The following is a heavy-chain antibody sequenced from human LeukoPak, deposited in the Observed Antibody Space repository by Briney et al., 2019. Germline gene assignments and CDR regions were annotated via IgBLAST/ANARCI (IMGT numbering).Heavy chain of an antibody. D-gene: IGHD2-15*01. CDR2: IYYSGST. CDR3: ARDPPGKDFGP. V-gene: IGHV4-61*01. CDR1: GGSVSSGSYY. J-gene: IGHJ5*02. Sequence: SETLSLTCTVSGGSVSSGSYYWSWIRQPPGKGLEWIGYIYYSGSTNYNPSLKSRVTISVDTSKNQFSLKLSSVTAADTAVYYCARDPPGKDFGPWGQGTLVTVSS.